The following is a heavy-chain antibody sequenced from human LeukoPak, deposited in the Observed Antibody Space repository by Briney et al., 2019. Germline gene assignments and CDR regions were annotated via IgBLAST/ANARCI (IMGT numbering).Heavy chain of an antibody. Sequence: GGSLRLSCVASGFTFSSHWMHWVRQVPGKGLVWVSRIDYEGGTTDYADSVEGRFTISRDNSKNTLYLQMNRLRVEDAALYYCARAPVTSCRGAFCYPFDLWGQGVLVTVSS. CDR1: GFTFSSHW. V-gene: IGHV3-74*01. CDR3: ARAPVTSCRGAFCYPFDL. CDR2: IDYEGGTT. D-gene: IGHD2-21*01. J-gene: IGHJ4*02.